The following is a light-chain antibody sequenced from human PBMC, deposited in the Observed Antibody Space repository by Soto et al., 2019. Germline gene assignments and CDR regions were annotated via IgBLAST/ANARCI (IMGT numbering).Light chain of an antibody. CDR3: QQYEALWT. J-gene: IGKJ1*01. Sequence: DIQMTQSPSTLSASVGDRVTITCRASQSISSWLAWYQQKPGKAPKLLIYDASTLESGVPSRFSGSGSGTEFTLTITSLQPGDFATYYCQQYEALWTFGQGTKVDIK. V-gene: IGKV1-5*01. CDR1: QSISSW. CDR2: DAS.